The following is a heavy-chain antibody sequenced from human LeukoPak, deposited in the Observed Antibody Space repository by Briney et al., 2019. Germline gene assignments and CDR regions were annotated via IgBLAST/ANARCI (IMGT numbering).Heavy chain of an antibody. D-gene: IGHD6-13*01. J-gene: IGHJ6*03. CDR2: INPNSGGT. CDR1: GYTFTGYY. Sequence: GASVKVSCKASGYTFTGYYMHWVRQAPGQGLEWMGWINPNSGGTNYAQKFQGRVTMTRDTPISTAYMELSRLRSDDTAVYYCARLIAAAAPEEYNYYYQMDVWGKGTTVTISS. CDR3: ARLIAAAAPEEYNYYYQMDV. V-gene: IGHV1-2*02.